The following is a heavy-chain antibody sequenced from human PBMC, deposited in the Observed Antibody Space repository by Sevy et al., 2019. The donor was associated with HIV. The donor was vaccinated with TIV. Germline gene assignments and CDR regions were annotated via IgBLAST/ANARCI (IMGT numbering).Heavy chain of an antibody. V-gene: IGHV3-66*01. J-gene: IGHJ4*02. CDR3: ARGKSGYGYALNY. Sequence: GGSLRLSCAASGFTVNSNYMTWVRQAPGKGLEGVSVIHSDDTTYHADSVKDRLTISRDNFNNTLYPHMGSLRAEDTVVYYCARGKSGYGYALNYWGQGTLVTVSS. D-gene: IGHD5-18*01. CDR2: IHSDDTT. CDR1: GFTVNSNY.